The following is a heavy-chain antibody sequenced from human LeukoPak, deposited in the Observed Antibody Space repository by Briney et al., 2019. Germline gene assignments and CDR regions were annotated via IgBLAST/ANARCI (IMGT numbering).Heavy chain of an antibody. D-gene: IGHD6-13*01. CDR2: IYSGGST. J-gene: IGHJ4*02. Sequence: GGSLRLSCAASGFTVSRNFMNWVRQAPGKGLEWVSVIYSGGSTYYADSVKGRFTISRGNSKNTLYLQMNSLRAEDTAVYYCARGGPAAGRFDYWGQGTLVTVSS. CDR3: ARGGPAAGRFDY. CDR1: GFTVSRNF. V-gene: IGHV3-66*01.